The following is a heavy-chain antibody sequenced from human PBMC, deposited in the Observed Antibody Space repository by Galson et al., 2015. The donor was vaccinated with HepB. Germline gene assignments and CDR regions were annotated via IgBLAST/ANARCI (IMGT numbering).Heavy chain of an antibody. J-gene: IGHJ4*02. Sequence: SVKVSCKASGYTFTDYYIHWVRQAPGQGLEWMGWINPNSGGTNLAPKFQGRVTMTRDTSISTAYMELTKLRSDDAAVYYCAATLYCSGGSCFFGDYWGQGTLVTVSS. CDR1: GYTFTDYY. CDR2: INPNSGGT. V-gene: IGHV1-2*02. CDR3: AATLYCSGGSCFFGDY. D-gene: IGHD2-15*01.